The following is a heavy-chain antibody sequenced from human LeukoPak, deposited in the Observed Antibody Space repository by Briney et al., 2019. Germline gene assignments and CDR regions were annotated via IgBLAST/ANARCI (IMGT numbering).Heavy chain of an antibody. CDR3: ARDRGGNYGDYPKEGDAFDI. CDR2: IRYDESNK. J-gene: IGHJ3*02. V-gene: IGHV3-30*02. Sequence: PGGSLRLSCAASGFTFSSYGMHWVRQAPGKGLEWVAFIRYDESNKYYADSVKGRFTISRDNSKNTLYLQMNSLRAEDTAVYYCARDRGGNYGDYPKEGDAFDIWGQGTMVTVSS. D-gene: IGHD4-17*01. CDR1: GFTFSSYG.